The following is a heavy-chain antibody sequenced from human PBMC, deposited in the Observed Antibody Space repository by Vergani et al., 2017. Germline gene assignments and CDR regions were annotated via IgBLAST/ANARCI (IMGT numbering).Heavy chain of an antibody. D-gene: IGHD2-8*01. CDR1: GFTFSSYA. CDR3: AREMASGY. V-gene: IGHV3-74*01. CDR2: INSDGSRT. J-gene: IGHJ4*02. Sequence: EVQLLESGGDLVQPGGSLRLSCAASGFTFSSYAMSWVRQAPGKGLVWVSRINSDGSRTNYADSVKGRFTISRDNARNTLYLQMNSLRAEDTAVYYCAREMASGYWGQGTLVTVSS.